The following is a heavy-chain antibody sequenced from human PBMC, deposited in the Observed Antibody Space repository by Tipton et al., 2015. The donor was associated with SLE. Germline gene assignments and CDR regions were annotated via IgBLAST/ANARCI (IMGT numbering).Heavy chain of an antibody. CDR2: INPSGGST. CDR1: GYTFTSYY. V-gene: IGHV1-46*01. Sequence: QVQLVQSGAEGKKPGASGKVSCKASGYTFTSYYMHWVRQAPGQGLEWMGIINPSGGSTSYAQKFQGRVTMTRDTSTSTVYMELSSLRSEDTAVYYCAPGITMVRGVIAPFDPWGQGTLVTVSS. J-gene: IGHJ5*02. CDR3: APGITMVRGVIAPFDP. D-gene: IGHD3-10*01.